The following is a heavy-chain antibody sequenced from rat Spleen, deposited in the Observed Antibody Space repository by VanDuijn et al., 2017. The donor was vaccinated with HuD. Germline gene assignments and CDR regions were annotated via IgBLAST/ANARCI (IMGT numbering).Heavy chain of an antibody. Sequence: EVLLKESGGGLVQPGRSVILSCVASGFTFNTYWMNWIRQAPGKGLEWVASITNTGGNTHYPESVKGRFTVSRDNAKSTLYLQMNRLWSEDTATYYCTRKDYHTGDYFDYWGQGVMVTVSS. CDR2: ITNTGGNT. J-gene: IGHJ2*01. V-gene: IGHV5-31*01. CDR3: TRKDYHTGDYFDY. D-gene: IGHD1-12*01. CDR1: GFTFNTYW.